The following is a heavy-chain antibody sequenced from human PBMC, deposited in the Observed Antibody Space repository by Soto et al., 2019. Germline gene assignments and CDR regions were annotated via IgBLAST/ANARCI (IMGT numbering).Heavy chain of an antibody. CDR3: ARRRDGYNSFDY. V-gene: IGHV4-59*01. Sequence: QVQLQESGPGLVKPSETLSLTCTVSSGSISSYYWSWIRQPPGKGLEWIGYIYYSGSTNYNPSLKSRVTISVDTSKNQFSLKLSSVTAADTAVYYCARRRDGYNSFDYWGQGTLVTVSS. CDR1: SGSISSYY. D-gene: IGHD5-12*01. CDR2: IYYSGST. J-gene: IGHJ4*02.